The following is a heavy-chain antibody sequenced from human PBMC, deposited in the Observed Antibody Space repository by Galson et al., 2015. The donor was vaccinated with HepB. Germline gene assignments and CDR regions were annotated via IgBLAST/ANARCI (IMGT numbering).Heavy chain of an antibody. CDR2: ISGSGGST. V-gene: IGHV3-23*01. Sequence: SLRLSCAASGFTFSSYAMSWVRQAPGKGLEWVSAISGSGGSTYYADSVKGRFTISRDNSKNTLYLQMNSLRAEDTAVYYCAKFLSGGSSLNWFDPWGQGTLVTVSS. CDR1: GFTFSSYA. J-gene: IGHJ5*02. CDR3: AKFLSGGSSLNWFDP. D-gene: IGHD2-15*01.